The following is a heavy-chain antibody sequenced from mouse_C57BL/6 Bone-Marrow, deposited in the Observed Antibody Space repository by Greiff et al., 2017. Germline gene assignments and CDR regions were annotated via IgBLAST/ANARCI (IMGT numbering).Heavy chain of an antibody. J-gene: IGHJ2*01. D-gene: IGHD1-1*01. CDR1: GYTFTSYG. Sequence: QVQLQQSGAELARPGASVKLSCKASGYTFTSYGISWVKQRTGQGLEWIGEIYPRSGNTYYNEKFKGKATLTADKSSSTAYMELRSLTYEDSAVYFCARRAYYGSSYGYWGQGTTLTVSS. V-gene: IGHV1-81*01. CDR3: ARRAYYGSSYGY. CDR2: IYPRSGNT.